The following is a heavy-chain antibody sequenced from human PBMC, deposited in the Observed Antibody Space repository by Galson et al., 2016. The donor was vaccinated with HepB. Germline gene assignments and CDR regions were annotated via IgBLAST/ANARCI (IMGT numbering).Heavy chain of an antibody. CDR1: RFIFYSYT. J-gene: IGHJ5*02. CDR3: ARSRGNDL. Sequence: SLRLSCAASRFIFYSYTMSWVRQVPGKGLDWISTISGSGGTTYYADSVKGRFTISRDNSKNTLFLQMNSLRAEDTAVYYCARSRGNDLWGQGTLVIVSS. CDR2: ISGSGGTT. V-gene: IGHV3-23*01.